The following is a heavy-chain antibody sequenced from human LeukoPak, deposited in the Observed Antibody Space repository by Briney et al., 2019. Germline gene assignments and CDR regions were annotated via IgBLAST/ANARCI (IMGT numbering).Heavy chain of an antibody. CDR2: IYTSGST. CDR3: TRDTGTTGEVKFDP. J-gene: IGHJ5*02. D-gene: IGHD4-17*01. CDR1: GNSFGDYY. V-gene: IGHV4-4*07. Sequence: SETLSLTCTVSGNSFGDYYWSWIRQPAGKGLEWIGRIYTSGSTTYNPSLKSRVTMSVDTSKSQFSLNLMSVAAADTAVYYCTRDTGTTGEVKFDPWGQGTLVTVSS.